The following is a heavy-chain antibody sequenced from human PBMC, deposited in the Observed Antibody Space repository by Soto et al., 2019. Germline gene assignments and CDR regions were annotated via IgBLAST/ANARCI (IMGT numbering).Heavy chain of an antibody. D-gene: IGHD3-10*01. V-gene: IGHV1-46*01. CDR2: INPSGGST. J-gene: IGHJ6*01. CDR3: ARDWLYYYGSGKNGMEV. Sequence: ASVKVSCKASGYTFTGYYMHWVRQAPGQGLEWMGIINPSGGSTSYAQKFQGRVTMTRDTSTSTVYMELSSLRSEDTAAYYCARDWLYYYGSGKNGMEVWGQGTMGSDSS. CDR1: GYTFTGYY.